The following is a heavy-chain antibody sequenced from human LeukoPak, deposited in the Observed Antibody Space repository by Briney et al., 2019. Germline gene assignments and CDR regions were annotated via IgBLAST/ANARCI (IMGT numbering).Heavy chain of an antibody. D-gene: IGHD3-22*01. V-gene: IGHV4-59*01. CDR1: GGSISSYY. Sequence: SETLSLTCTVSGGSISSYYWSWVRQPPGKGLEGIGYIYYSGSTNYNPSLKSRVTISVDTSKTQFSLKLSSVTAADTAVYYCARDLGYYYDSSGFGYWGQGTLVTVSS. CDR3: ARDLGYYYDSSGFGY. CDR2: IYYSGST. J-gene: IGHJ4*02.